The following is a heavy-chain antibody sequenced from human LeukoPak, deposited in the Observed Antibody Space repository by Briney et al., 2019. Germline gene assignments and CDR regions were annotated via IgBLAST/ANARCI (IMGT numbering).Heavy chain of an antibody. CDR3: VREFAS. CDR1: GFTFTDFA. CDR2: ISASGTIT. Sequence: GGSLRLSCAASGFTFTDFAMNWVRQAPGKGLEWVSTISASGTITYYADSVKGRCTISRDYSKNTVYLQMNSLRGEDTAVYYCVREFASWGQGTLVTVSS. V-gene: IGHV3-23*01. J-gene: IGHJ5*01.